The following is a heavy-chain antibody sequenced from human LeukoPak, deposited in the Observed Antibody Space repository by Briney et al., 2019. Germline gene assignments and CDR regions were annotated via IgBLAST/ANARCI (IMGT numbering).Heavy chain of an antibody. D-gene: IGHD3-22*01. Sequence: SETLSLTCTVSGGSIRSHYWSWIRQPPGKGLEWIGYIYYSGSTNYNPSLKSRVTISVDTSKNQFSLKLSSVTAADTAVYYCARDRGDYDSSGYYGYFDYWGQGALVAVSS. CDR2: IYYSGST. CDR3: ARDRGDYDSSGYYGYFDY. J-gene: IGHJ4*02. CDR1: GGSIRSHY. V-gene: IGHV4-59*11.